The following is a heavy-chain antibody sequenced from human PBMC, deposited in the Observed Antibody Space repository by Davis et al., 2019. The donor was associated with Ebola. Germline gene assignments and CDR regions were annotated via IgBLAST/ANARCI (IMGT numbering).Heavy chain of an antibody. Sequence: PGGSLRLSCAASGFTFSSYAMSWVRQAPGKGLEWVSAIGASGYDTYYADSVKGRFTISKDNSKNALFLQMNSLRAEDTAVYYCARGSRSPQIAAAADYWGQGTLVTVSS. J-gene: IGHJ4*02. D-gene: IGHD6-13*01. CDR1: GFTFSSYA. V-gene: IGHV3-23*01. CDR3: ARGSRSPQIAAAADY. CDR2: IGASGYDT.